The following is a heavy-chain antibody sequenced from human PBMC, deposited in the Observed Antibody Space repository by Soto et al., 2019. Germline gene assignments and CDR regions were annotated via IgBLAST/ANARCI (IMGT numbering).Heavy chain of an antibody. J-gene: IGHJ4*02. CDR1: GFTFSSYG. Sequence: PGGSLRLSCAASGFTFSSYGMHWVRQAPGKGLEWVAVISYDGSNKYYADSVKGRFTISRDNSKNTLYLQMNSLRAEDTAVYYCAKDDRLSYPYFDYWGQGTLVTVSS. V-gene: IGHV3-30*18. CDR3: AKDDRLSYPYFDY. CDR2: ISYDGSNK.